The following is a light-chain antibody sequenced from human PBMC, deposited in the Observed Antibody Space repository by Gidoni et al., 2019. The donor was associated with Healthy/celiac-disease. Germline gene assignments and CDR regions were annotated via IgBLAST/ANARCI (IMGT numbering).Light chain of an antibody. Sequence: QSVLTQPPSASGTPVQRVTISCSGSSSNIGSNTVNWYQQLPGTAPKLLIYSNNQRPSGVPDRFSGSKSGTSASLASSGLQSEDEADYYCAAWDDSLNGPVVFGGGTKLTVL. J-gene: IGLJ2*01. CDR1: SSNIGSNT. V-gene: IGLV1-44*01. CDR2: SNN. CDR3: AAWDDSLNGPVV.